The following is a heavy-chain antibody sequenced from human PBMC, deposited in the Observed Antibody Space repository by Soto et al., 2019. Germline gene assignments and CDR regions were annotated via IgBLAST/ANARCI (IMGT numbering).Heavy chain of an antibody. CDR3: AREDYGGNYPPL. CDR2: IYYSGST. J-gene: IGHJ4*02. CDR1: GGSISSGGYY. V-gene: IGHV4-31*03. Sequence: PSETLSRTCTVSGGSISSGGYYWSWIRQHPGKGLEWIGYIYYSGSTYYNPSLKSRVTISVDTSKNQFSLKLSSVTAADTAVYYCAREDYGGNYPPLWGQGNRVTV. D-gene: IGHD4-17*01.